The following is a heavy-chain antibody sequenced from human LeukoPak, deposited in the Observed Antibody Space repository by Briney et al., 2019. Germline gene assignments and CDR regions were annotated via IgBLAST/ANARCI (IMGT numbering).Heavy chain of an antibody. V-gene: IGHV3-74*01. CDR2: INSDGSST. J-gene: IGHJ6*02. CDR1: GFTFSSYW. Sequence: PGGSLRLSCAASGFTFSSYWMHWVRQVPGKGLGWVSRINSDGSSTSYADSVKGRFTISRDNAKNTLYLQMNSLRAEDTAMYYCARMRVVAGTIGYGMDVWGQGTTVTVS. CDR3: ARMRVVAGTIGYGMDV. D-gene: IGHD6-19*01.